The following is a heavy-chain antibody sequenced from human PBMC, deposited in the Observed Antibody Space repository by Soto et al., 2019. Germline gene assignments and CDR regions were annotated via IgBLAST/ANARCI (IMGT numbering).Heavy chain of an antibody. CDR1: GGSISSSNW. D-gene: IGHD6-13*01. J-gene: IGHJ5*02. CDR2: IYHSGST. CDR3: ARASTGSIAAAP. V-gene: IGHV4-4*02. Sequence: PSETLSLTCAVSGGSISSSNWWSWVRQPPGKGLEWIEEIYHSGSTNYNPSLKSRVTISVDKSKNQFPLKLSSVTAADTAVYYCARASTGSIAAAPWGQGTLVTVSS.